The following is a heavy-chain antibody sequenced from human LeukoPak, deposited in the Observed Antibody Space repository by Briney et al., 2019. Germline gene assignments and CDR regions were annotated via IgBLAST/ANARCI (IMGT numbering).Heavy chain of an antibody. CDR1: GFTFSSYG. CDR2: IWYDGSNK. V-gene: IGHV3-33*01. D-gene: IGHD6-19*01. J-gene: IGHJ5*02. Sequence: PGGSLRLSCAASGFTFSSYGMHWVRQAPGKGLEWVAVIWYDGSNKYYADSVKGRSTISRDNSKNTLYLQMNSLRAEDTAVYYCARDRLAVADHANWFDPWGQGTLVTVSS. CDR3: ARDRLAVADHANWFDP.